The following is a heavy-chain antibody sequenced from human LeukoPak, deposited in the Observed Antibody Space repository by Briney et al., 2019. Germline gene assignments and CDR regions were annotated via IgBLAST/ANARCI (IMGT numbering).Heavy chain of an antibody. Sequence: GESLQISCKGSGYRFSSSWIGWVRQMPGKGLEWMGIFYPGDSDTRYSPSFQGQVTISADKSISTAYLQWSSLKASDSAMSYCARRPTDSPFDYWGQGTLVTVSS. J-gene: IGHJ4*02. CDR1: GYRFSSSW. CDR2: FYPGDSDT. D-gene: IGHD2-15*01. CDR3: ARRPTDSPFDY. V-gene: IGHV5-51*01.